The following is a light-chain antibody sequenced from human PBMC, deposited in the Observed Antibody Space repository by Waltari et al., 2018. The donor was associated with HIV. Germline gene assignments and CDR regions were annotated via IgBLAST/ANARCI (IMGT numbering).Light chain of an antibody. J-gene: IGLJ3*02. V-gene: IGLV3-25*03. CDR1: ALSKQY. Sequence: SSELTQAPSVSVSPGQTARITCSGDALSKQYTYWYQQKAGQAPVLVMYKDSERPSEIPARFSGSSAGATVTLTRNGVQAEDEADYYCQSTDSSGYLWVFGGGTKLTV. CDR3: QSTDSSGYLWV. CDR2: KDS.